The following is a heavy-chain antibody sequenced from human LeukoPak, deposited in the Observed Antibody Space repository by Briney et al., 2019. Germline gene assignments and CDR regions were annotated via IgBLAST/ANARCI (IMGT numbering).Heavy chain of an antibody. V-gene: IGHV3-23*01. J-gene: IGHJ4*02. CDR3: AKAFKTGYNVDTLDY. CDR2: ISGSGGIT. D-gene: IGHD5-24*01. Sequence: GGSLRVSCAASGFTFSSYAMSWVRQAQGKGLEWVSGISGSGGITDSADSVKGRFTISRDNSKNTLYLQMNSLRAEDTAVYYCAKAFKTGYNVDTLDYWGQGTLVTASS. CDR1: GFTFSSYA.